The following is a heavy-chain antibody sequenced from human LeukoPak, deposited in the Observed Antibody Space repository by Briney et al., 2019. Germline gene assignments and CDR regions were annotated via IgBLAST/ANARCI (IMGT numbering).Heavy chain of an antibody. J-gene: IGHJ4*02. CDR1: GGTFANYA. CDR3: AKGHDDFRQFDF. Sequence: SVTVSCKASGGTFANYAISWVREAPGQALEWMGGIIPIFGTGHCAQKFQGRLTITADESTRTTYMELSSLRSEDTAVYYCAKGHDDFRQFDFWGQGTLVIVAS. V-gene: IGHV1-69*13. D-gene: IGHD3-3*01. CDR2: IIPIFGTG.